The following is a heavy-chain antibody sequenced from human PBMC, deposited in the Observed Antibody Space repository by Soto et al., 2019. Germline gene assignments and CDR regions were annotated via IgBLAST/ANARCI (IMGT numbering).Heavy chain of an antibody. CDR2: IYQSGST. CDR3: ARELLFYDSDGFSWDDALDI. CDR1: FGSLSSTAYS. J-gene: IGHJ3*02. Sequence: TLSLTSAVFFGSLSSTAYSWSWIRQPPVKGLEWIGFIYQSGSTHYNPSLKTRVTMSLDRPKNQFSLKLSSVTAADTAVYYCARELLFYDSDGFSWDDALDIWGQGTMVT. V-gene: IGHV4-30-2*01. D-gene: IGHD3-22*01.